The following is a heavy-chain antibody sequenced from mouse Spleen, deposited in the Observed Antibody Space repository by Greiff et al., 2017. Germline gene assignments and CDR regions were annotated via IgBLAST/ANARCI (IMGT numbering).Heavy chain of an antibody. V-gene: IGHV5-12*02. CDR2: ISNGGGST. D-gene: IGHD3-2*02. Sequence: EVQRVESGGGLVQPGGSLKLSCATSGFTFSDYYMYWVRQTPEKRLEWVAYISNGGGSTYYPDTVKGRFTISRDNAKNTLYLQMSRLKSEDTAMYYCARQEALGGLDYWGQGTTLTVSS. CDR3: ARQEALGGLDY. CDR1: GFTFSDYY. J-gene: IGHJ2*01.